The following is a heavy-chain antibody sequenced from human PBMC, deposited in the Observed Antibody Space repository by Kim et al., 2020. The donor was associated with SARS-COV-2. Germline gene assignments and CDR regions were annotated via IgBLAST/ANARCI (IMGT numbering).Heavy chain of an antibody. CDR1: GGSISSGGYY. Sequence: SETLSLTCTVSGGSISSGGYYWSWIRQHPGKGLEWIGYIYYSGSTYYNPSLKSRVTISVDTSKNQFSLKLSSVTAADTAVYYCARASRGAYTIFGVINWFDPWDQGTLVTVSS. V-gene: IGHV4-31*03. J-gene: IGHJ5*02. D-gene: IGHD3-3*01. CDR2: IYYSGST. CDR3: ARASRGAYTIFGVINWFDP.